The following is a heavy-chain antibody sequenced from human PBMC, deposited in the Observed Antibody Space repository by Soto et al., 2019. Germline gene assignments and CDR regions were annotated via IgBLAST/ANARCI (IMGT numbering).Heavy chain of an antibody. CDR1: GFTFSTYG. CDR2: ISYDGGNK. CDR3: AKNEVGSSSLPYYYYGMAV. V-gene: IGHV3-30*18. Sequence: PGGSLRLSCVVSGFTFSTYGMHWVRQTPGKGLEWVAFISYDGGNKYYADSVKGRFTISRDNSKNTLYLQMNSLRAEDTAVYFCAKNEVGSSSLPYYYYGMAVWGQGTTVTVSS. D-gene: IGHD2-2*01. J-gene: IGHJ6*02.